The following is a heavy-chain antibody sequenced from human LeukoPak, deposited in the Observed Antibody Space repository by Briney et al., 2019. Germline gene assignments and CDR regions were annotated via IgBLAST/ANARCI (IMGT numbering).Heavy chain of an antibody. CDR2: ISYDGSNK. CDR3: ARDTLTAAAGTGLLDY. V-gene: IGHV3-30-3*01. D-gene: IGHD6-13*01. Sequence: GGSLRLSCAASGFTFSSYAMHWVRQAPGKGLEWVAVISYDGSNKYYADSVKGRFTISRDNSKNTLYLQMNSLRAEDTAVYYCARDTLTAAAGTGLLDYWGQGTLVTVSS. J-gene: IGHJ4*02. CDR1: GFTFSSYA.